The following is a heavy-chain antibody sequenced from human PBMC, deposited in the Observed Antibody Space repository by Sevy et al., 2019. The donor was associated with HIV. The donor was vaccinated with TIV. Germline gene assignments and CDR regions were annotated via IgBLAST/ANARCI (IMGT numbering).Heavy chain of an antibody. Sequence: GGSLRLSCAASGFTFSSYAMHWVRQAPGKGLEWVAVISYDGSNKYYADSVKGRFTISRDNSKNTLYLQMNSLRAEDTAVYYCARVRDYGGVKDAFDIWGQWTMVTVSS. D-gene: IGHD4-17*01. J-gene: IGHJ3*02. CDR2: ISYDGSNK. CDR3: ARVRDYGGVKDAFDI. CDR1: GFTFSSYA. V-gene: IGHV3-30*04.